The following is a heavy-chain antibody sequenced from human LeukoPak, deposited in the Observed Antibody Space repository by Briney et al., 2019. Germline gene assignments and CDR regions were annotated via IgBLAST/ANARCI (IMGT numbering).Heavy chain of an antibody. V-gene: IGHV3-66*02. Sequence: GGSLRLSCAASGFTVSSNYMSWVRQAPGKGLEWVSVIYSGGSTYHADSVKGRFTISRDNSKNTLYLQMNSLRAEDTAVYYCAREGSSWPRDFQHWGQGTLVSVSS. CDR3: AREGSSWPRDFQH. CDR2: IYSGGST. J-gene: IGHJ1*01. CDR1: GFTVSSNY. D-gene: IGHD6-13*01.